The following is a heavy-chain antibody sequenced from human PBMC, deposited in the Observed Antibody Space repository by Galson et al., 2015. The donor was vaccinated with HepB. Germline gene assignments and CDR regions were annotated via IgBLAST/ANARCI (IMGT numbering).Heavy chain of an antibody. CDR1: GGSFSDYY. D-gene: IGHD2-2*02. Sequence: ETLSLTCAVYGGSFSDYYWNWIRQPPGTGLEWTGEITQSGTTNYNPSLKSRVSISVDNSKDQFSLQLRSLAAADTAVYYCARGSCRRPTCYTKSHDAFDIWGQGTMVTVSS. CDR3: ARGSCRRPTCYTKSHDAFDI. V-gene: IGHV4-34*01. J-gene: IGHJ3*02. CDR2: ITQSGTT.